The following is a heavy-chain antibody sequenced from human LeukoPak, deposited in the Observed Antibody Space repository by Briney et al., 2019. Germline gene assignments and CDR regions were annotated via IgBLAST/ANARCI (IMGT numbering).Heavy chain of an antibody. J-gene: IGHJ4*02. CDR1: GGSISSGGYY. CDR2: IYYSGNT. CDR3: ARDKGSGSFDY. D-gene: IGHD3-10*01. V-gene: IGHV4-31*03. Sequence: SETPSLTCTVSGGSISSGGYYWSRIRQHPGKGLEWIGYIYYSGNTYYNPSLKSRVTISVDTSKNQFSLKLSSVTAADTAVYYCARDKGSGSFDYWGQGTLVTVSS.